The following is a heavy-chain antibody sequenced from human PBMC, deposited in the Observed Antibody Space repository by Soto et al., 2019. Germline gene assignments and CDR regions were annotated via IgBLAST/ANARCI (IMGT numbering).Heavy chain of an antibody. Sequence: SETLSLTCTVSGGSINSADYYWSWIRQPPGKGLEWIEYIYYSGSTYYNPSLKSRVTISVDTSKSQFSLKLGSVTAADAAVYYCARASTIFGVVVRFDSWGQGTLVTVSS. CDR1: GGSINSADYY. CDR3: ARASTIFGVVVRFDS. CDR2: IYYSGST. D-gene: IGHD3-3*01. V-gene: IGHV4-30-4*01. J-gene: IGHJ4*02.